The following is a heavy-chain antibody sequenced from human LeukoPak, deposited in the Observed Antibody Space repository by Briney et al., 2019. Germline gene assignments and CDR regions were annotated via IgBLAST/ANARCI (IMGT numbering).Heavy chain of an antibody. Sequence: GGSLRLSCAGSGFTFGGDGMHWFRQTPGKGLEWVAVSAYDGSRAFYADSVKGRFTISRDNSKNTMSVQMDDLRAEDTAVYYCTRYNNDHFDYWGQGTLVTVSS. V-gene: IGHV3-33*01. CDR1: GFTFGGDG. CDR3: TRYNNDHFDY. CDR2: SAYDGSRA. J-gene: IGHJ4*02. D-gene: IGHD1-14*01.